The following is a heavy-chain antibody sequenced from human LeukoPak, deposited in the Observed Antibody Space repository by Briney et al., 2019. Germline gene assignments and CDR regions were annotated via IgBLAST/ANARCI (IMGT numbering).Heavy chain of an antibody. J-gene: IGHJ3*02. V-gene: IGHV4-4*07. CDR1: GDSISSYY. D-gene: IGHD1-26*01. Sequence: SETLSLTCTVPGDSISSYYWSWIRQPAGKGLEWIGRIHISETTNNNPSPKSRVTMSLDTSKNQFSLRLSSVTAADTAVYYCAREMEARSSNAFDIWGQGTMVTVSS. CDR3: AREMEARSSNAFDI. CDR2: IHISETT.